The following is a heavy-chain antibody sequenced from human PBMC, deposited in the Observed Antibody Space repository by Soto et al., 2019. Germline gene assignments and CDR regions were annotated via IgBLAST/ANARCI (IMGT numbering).Heavy chain of an antibody. D-gene: IGHD4-17*01. CDR3: ARDPGGDYEGYFDY. Sequence: PSETLSLTCTVSGGAISGYYWTWIRQPAGKGLEWIGRIYSSGGTKYNPSLKSRVDMSLDTSKNQFSLKLSSVTAADTAVYYCARDPGGDYEGYFDYWGQGTLVTVSS. J-gene: IGHJ4*02. CDR2: IYSSGGT. CDR1: GGAISGYY. V-gene: IGHV4-4*07.